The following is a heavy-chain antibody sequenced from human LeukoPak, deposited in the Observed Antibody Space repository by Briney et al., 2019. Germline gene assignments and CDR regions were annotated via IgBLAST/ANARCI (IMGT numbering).Heavy chain of an antibody. CDR3: ASGGVVPATYYYYYYMDV. Sequence: SQTLSLTCTVSGGSISSGSYYWSWIRQPAGKGLEWIGRIYTSGSTNYNPPLKSRVTISVDTSKNQFSLKLSSVTAADTAVYYCASGGVVPATYYYYYYMDVWGKGTTVTVSS. CDR2: IYTSGST. V-gene: IGHV4-61*02. J-gene: IGHJ6*03. D-gene: IGHD2-2*01. CDR1: GGSISSGSYY.